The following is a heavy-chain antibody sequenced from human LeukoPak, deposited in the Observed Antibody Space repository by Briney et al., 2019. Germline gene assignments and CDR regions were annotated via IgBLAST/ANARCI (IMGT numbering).Heavy chain of an antibody. CDR1: RVSISTYY. D-gene: IGHD3-3*01. CDR2: DFYTGDT. V-gene: IGHV4-59*01. CDR3: ARGGSLVEWSFDY. Sequence: SETLSLTCTVSRVSISTYYWHWIRQPPGKGRGCIGFDFYTGDTNHNPSLNGRVSISVDTSDNQFSLRLTSVTPADTAIYYCARGGSLVEWSFDYWGQGHLVTVSS. J-gene: IGHJ4*02.